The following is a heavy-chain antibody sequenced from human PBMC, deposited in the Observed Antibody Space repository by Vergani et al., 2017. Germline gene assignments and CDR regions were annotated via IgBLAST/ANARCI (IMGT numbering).Heavy chain of an antibody. CDR2: FDPEDGET. CDR3: ATAGRGSGSYDLYWYFDL. Sequence: QVQLVQSGAEVKKPGASVKVSCKVSGYTLTELSMHWVRQAPGKGLEWMGGFDPEDGETISAQKFQGRVTMTEDTSTDTAYMELSSLRSEDTAVYYCATAGRGSGSYDLYWYFDLWGRGTLVTVSS. D-gene: IGHD1-26*01. V-gene: IGHV1-24*01. J-gene: IGHJ2*01. CDR1: GYTLTELS.